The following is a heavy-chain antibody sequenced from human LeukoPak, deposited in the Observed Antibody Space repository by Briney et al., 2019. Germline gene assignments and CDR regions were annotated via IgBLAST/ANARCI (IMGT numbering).Heavy chain of an antibody. CDR2: INQDGAEK. J-gene: IGHJ4*02. Sequence: PAESLRLSCEASGFTFTTYWMSWVRQAPGRGLEWVANINQDGAEKYYVDSVKGRFTISRDNAKNSLYLQMNSLRVEDTAIYYCVKVAKFYYGSESYYFFEHWGQGTPVTASS. V-gene: IGHV3-7*01. CDR3: VKVAKFYYGSESYYFFEH. D-gene: IGHD3-10*01. CDR1: GFTFTTYW.